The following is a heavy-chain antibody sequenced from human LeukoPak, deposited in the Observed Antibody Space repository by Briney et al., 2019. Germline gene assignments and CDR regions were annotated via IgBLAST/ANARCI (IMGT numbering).Heavy chain of an antibody. D-gene: IGHD3-16*01. CDR2: INPNSGGT. CDR3: ARDRAGGTFGGVMFFDY. CDR1: GYTFTGYY. V-gene: IGHV1-2*02. J-gene: IGHJ4*02. Sequence: ASVKVSCKASGYTFTGYYMHWVRQAPGQGLEWMGWINPNSGGTNYAQKFQGRVTMTRDTSISTAYMELSRLRSDDTAVYYCARDRAGGTFGGVMFFDYWGQGTLVTVSS.